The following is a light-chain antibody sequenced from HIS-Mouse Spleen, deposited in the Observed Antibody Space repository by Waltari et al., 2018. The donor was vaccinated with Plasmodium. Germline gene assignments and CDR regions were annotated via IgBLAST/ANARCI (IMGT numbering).Light chain of an antibody. CDR1: QSISSY. V-gene: IGKV1-39*01. CDR3: QQSYSTWT. CDR2: AAS. J-gene: IGKJ1*01. Sequence: DIQMTQSPSSLSASVGDRVTITCRASQSISSYLNWYQQKPGKAPKLLIDAASSLQSWVPSRFSGTGSGTDFTLTSSSLQPEDVATYFCQQSYSTWTFGQGTKVEIK.